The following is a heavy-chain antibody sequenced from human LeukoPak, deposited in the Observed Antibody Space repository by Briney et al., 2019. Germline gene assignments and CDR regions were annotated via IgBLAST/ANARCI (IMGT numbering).Heavy chain of an antibody. CDR1: GYTFTSNG. J-gene: IGHJ4*02. CDR2: ISAYNGNT. V-gene: IGHV1-18*01. Sequence: ASVKVSCKASGYTFTSNGISWVRQAPGQGLEWMGWISAYNGNTNYEQKLQGRVTMTRDTSISTAYMELSRLRSDDTAVYYCARDQGGYWGQGTLVTVSS. CDR3: ARDQGGY.